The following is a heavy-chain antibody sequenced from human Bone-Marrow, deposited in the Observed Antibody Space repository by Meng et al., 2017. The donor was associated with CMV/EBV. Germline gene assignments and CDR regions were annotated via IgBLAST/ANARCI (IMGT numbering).Heavy chain of an antibody. Sequence: GGSLRLSCAASGFTFSSYGMHWVRQAPGKGLEWVSYISSSGSTIYYADSVKGRFTISRDNAKNSLYLQMNSLRAEDTAVYYCARDGNIVVVPAFYYYGMDVWGQGTTVTVSS. CDR2: ISSSGSTI. CDR1: GFTFSSYG. V-gene: IGHV3-48*04. D-gene: IGHD2-2*01. J-gene: IGHJ6*02. CDR3: ARDGNIVVVPAFYYYGMDV.